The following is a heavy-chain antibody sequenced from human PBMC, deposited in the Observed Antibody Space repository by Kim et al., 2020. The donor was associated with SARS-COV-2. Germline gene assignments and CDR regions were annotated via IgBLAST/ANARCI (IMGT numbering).Heavy chain of an antibody. CDR1: GDSITTTDHY. CDR3: ARADCSGRSCYFGFDR. V-gene: IGHV4-39*07. J-gene: IGHJ4*02. CDR2: IYHSGDT. D-gene: IGHD2-15*01. Sequence: SETLSLTCVVSGDSITTTDHYWGWIRQPPGKRLEWIGTIYHSGDTYYNPSIRSRVTLSVESSDNQFSLRMKSVTAADTAVYFCARADCSGRSCYFGFDRWGRGALVTVSS.